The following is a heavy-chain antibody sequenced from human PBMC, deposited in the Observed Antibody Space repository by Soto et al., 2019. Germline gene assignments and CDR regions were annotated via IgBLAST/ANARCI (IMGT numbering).Heavy chain of an antibody. J-gene: IGHJ6*02. V-gene: IGHV5-51*01. Sequence: GGSLKISCKGSGYSFTSYWIGWVRQMPGKGLEWMGIIYPGDSDTRYSPSFQGQVTISADKSISTAYLQWSSLKASDTAMYYCARRGWGGRYYYYGMDVWGQGTTVTVSS. CDR1: GYSFTSYW. CDR2: IYPGDSDT. D-gene: IGHD1-26*01. CDR3: ARRGWGGRYYYYGMDV.